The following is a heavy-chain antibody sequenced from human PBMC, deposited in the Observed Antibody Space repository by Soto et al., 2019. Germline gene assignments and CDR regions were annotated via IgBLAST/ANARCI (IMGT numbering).Heavy chain of an antibody. CDR3: ARGDSTDCSNGVCSFFYNHDMDV. Sequence: QVQLVQSGAEVKKPGASVKVSCKASGYSFTDYHIHWVRQAPGQGLEWLGRINPKSGGTSTAQKFQGWVTITTDTSISTASMELTRLTSDDTAINYCARGDSTDCSNGVCSFFYNHDMDVWGQGTTVTVSS. V-gene: IGHV1-2*04. CDR1: GYSFTDYH. J-gene: IGHJ6*02. D-gene: IGHD2-8*01. CDR2: INPKSGGT.